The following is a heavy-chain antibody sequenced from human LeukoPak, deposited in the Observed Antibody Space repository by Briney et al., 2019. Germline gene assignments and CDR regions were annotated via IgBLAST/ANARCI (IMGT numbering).Heavy chain of an antibody. D-gene: IGHD1-14*01. J-gene: IGHJ4*02. CDR1: GGSISSSSYY. CDR2: IYYSGST. Sequence: SETLSLTCNVSGGSISSSSYYWGWIRQPPGKGLEWIGSIYYSGSTYYNPSLKSRVTISVDTSKNQFSLKLSSVTAADTAVYYCAREGSGNHYPFLYYFDYWGQGTLVTVSS. V-gene: IGHV4-39*07. CDR3: AREGSGNHYPFLYYFDY.